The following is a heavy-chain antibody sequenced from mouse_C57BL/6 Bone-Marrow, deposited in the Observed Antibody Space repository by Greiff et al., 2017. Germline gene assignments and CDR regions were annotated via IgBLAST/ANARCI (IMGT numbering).Heavy chain of an antibody. CDR3: TRGFGGCWYFDV. V-gene: IGHV1-69*01. CDR1: GYTFTSYW. Sequence: VQLQQPGAELVMPGASVKLSCKASGYTFTSYWMHWVKQRPGQGLEWIGEIDPSDSYTNYNQKFKGKSTLTVDTSSSTAYMQLSSLTSEDSAVYYCTRGFGGCWYFDVWGTGTTVTVSS. J-gene: IGHJ1*03. CDR2: IDPSDSYT. D-gene: IGHD1-1*02.